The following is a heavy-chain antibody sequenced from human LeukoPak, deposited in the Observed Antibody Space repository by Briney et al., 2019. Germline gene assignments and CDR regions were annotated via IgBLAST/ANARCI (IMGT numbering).Heavy chain of an antibody. CDR3: ARIGYCSSTSCRLFDY. Sequence: ASVKVSCKASGYTFTSYDINWVRQATGQGLEWMGWMNPNSGNTGYAQKFQGRVTITRNTSISTAYMELSSLRSEDTAVYYCARIGYCSSTSCRLFDYWGQGTLVTVSS. CDR2: MNPNSGNT. J-gene: IGHJ4*02. D-gene: IGHD2-2*01. CDR1: GYTFTSYD. V-gene: IGHV1-8*03.